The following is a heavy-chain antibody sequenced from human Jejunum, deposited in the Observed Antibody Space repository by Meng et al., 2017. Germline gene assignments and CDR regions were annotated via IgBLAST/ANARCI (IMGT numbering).Heavy chain of an antibody. CDR3: ARDESRLLRS. D-gene: IGHD3-22*01. J-gene: IGHJ5*02. CDR1: GDSVSSHSAA. V-gene: IGHV6-1*01. CDR2: TYYRSKWYS. Sequence: HVKLQQSGPGLVNPSPTLSLTCAVSGDSVSSHSAAWNWIRQSPSRGLEWLGRTYYRSKWYSDYAVSVKSLITINTDTSKNQLSLQLNSVTPEDTAVYYCARDESRLLRSWGQGTLVTVSS.